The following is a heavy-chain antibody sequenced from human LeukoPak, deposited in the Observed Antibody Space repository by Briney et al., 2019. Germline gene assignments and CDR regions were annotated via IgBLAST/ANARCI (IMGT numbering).Heavy chain of an antibody. CDR2: INSDGSST. CDR1: GFTFSSYW. J-gene: IGHJ4*02. CDR3: ARVYYDSSGYSVVDY. Sequence: GGSLRLSCAASGFTFSSYWMHWVRQAPGKGQVWVSRINSDGSSTSYADSVKGRFTISRDNAKNTLYLQMNSLRAEDTAVYYCARVYYDSSGYSVVDYWGQGTLVTVSS. V-gene: IGHV3-74*01. D-gene: IGHD3-22*01.